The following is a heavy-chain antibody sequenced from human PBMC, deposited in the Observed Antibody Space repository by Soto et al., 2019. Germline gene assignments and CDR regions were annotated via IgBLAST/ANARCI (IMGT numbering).Heavy chain of an antibody. J-gene: IGHJ1*01. CDR1: GFTVISEY. CDR2: IYSGGST. D-gene: IGHD6-19*01. Sequence: GGSLRLSCAASGFTVISEYMSWVRQAPGKGLEWVSIIYSGGSTFYADSVKGRFTISRDNYKNTVYLQMNSSVTAADTAVYYCARHPPVSYSSGRRSNLAEYFQHWGQGTLVTVSS. V-gene: IGHV3-66*04. CDR3: ARHPPVSYSSGRRSNLAEYFQH.